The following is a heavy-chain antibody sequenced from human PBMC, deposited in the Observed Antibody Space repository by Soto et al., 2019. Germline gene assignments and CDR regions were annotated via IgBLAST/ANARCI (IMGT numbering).Heavy chain of an antibody. D-gene: IGHD3-10*01. CDR3: ARVRGGELYDGMDV. V-gene: IGHV1-46*01. Sequence: ASVKVSCKASGYTFTSYYIHCVRQAPGQGLEWMGVINPTGGSTSYAQKFQDRVTMTRDTSTSTVYMELSSLRSEDTAVYYCARVRGGELYDGMDVWGQGATVTV. CDR1: GYTFTSYY. J-gene: IGHJ6*02. CDR2: INPTGGST.